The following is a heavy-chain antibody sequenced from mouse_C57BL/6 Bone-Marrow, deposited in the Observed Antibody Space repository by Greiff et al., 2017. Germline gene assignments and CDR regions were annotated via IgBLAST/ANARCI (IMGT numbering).Heavy chain of an antibody. J-gene: IGHJ2*01. Sequence: EVQLVESGGDLVKPGGSLKLSCAASGFTFSSYGMSWVRQTPDKRLEWVATISSGGSYTYYPDSVKGRFTISRDNAKNTLYLQRSSPKSEDTAMYYCARRGTGNYFDYWGQGTTLTVSS. CDR1: GFTFSSYG. CDR2: ISSGGSYT. CDR3: ARRGTGNYFDY. D-gene: IGHD4-1*01. V-gene: IGHV5-6*01.